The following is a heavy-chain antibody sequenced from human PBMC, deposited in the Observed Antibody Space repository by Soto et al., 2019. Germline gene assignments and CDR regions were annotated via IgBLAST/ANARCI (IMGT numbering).Heavy chain of an antibody. V-gene: IGHV5-51*01. CDR1: GYSFTSYW. CDR2: IYPGDSDT. D-gene: IGHD6-19*01. J-gene: IGHJ3*02. CDR3: ALGGVIAVALHAFDI. Sequence: EVQLVQSGAEVKKPGASLKISCKGSGYSFTSYWIGWLRQMPGKGLEWMGIIYPGDSDTRYSPSFQGQVTISADKSISTAYLQWSRLKASDTAMYYCALGGVIAVALHAFDIWGQGTMVTVSS.